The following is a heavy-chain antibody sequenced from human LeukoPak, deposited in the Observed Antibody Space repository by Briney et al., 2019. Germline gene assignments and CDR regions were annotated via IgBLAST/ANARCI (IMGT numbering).Heavy chain of an antibody. Sequence: PGGSLRLSCAASGFTFSTYAMTWVRQAPGKGLEWVALIWSDGSNKYYADSVKGRFTISRDNSENTLYLQMNSLRAEDTAVYYCARDPGYSYGNPVDYWGQGTLVTVSS. D-gene: IGHD5-18*01. J-gene: IGHJ4*02. V-gene: IGHV3-33*08. CDR3: ARDPGYSYGNPVDY. CDR1: GFTFSTYA. CDR2: IWSDGSNK.